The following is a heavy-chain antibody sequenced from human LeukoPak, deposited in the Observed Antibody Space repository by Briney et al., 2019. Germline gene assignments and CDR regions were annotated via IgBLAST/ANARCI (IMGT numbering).Heavy chain of an antibody. CDR2: ILPIFGSA. Sequence: ASVKVSCKASGGTFSSYAISWVRQAPGQGLEWMGGILPIFGSANYAQKFQGRVTITADESTSTAYMELSSLRSEDTAVYYCAKGSDSSSWTLFDYWGHGTLVTVSS. CDR3: AKGSDSSSWTLFDY. CDR1: GGTFSSYA. D-gene: IGHD6-13*01. J-gene: IGHJ4*01. V-gene: IGHV1-69*01.